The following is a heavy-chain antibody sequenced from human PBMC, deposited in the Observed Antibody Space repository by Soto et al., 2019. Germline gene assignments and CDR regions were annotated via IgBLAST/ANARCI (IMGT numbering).Heavy chain of an antibody. CDR3: ARDGPTTVTRFDY. J-gene: IGHJ4*02. CDR2: IYAGGDV. CDR1: GGSISGYF. V-gene: IGHV4-4*07. D-gene: IGHD4-17*01. Sequence: GTLSLTCTVSGGSISGYFWSWIRQPAGKGLEWIGRIYAGGDVNYNPSLKSRVTMSIDTSENQFSLKLSSVTAADTAVYFCARDGPTTVTRFDYWGQGALVTVSS.